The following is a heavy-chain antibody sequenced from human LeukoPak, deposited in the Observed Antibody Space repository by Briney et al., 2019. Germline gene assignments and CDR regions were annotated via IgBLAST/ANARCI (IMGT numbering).Heavy chain of an antibody. Sequence: GGSLRLSCAASGFTFSSYAMNWVRQTPGKGLEWVSSLRASGGITYYADSVKGRSTISRDNSKNTLFLQLNSLRAEDTAVYYCAKDRADVVPTMVLDYWGQGTLVTVSS. V-gene: IGHV3-23*01. CDR2: LRASGGIT. CDR3: AKDRADVVPTMVLDY. CDR1: GFTFSSYA. J-gene: IGHJ4*02. D-gene: IGHD5-12*01.